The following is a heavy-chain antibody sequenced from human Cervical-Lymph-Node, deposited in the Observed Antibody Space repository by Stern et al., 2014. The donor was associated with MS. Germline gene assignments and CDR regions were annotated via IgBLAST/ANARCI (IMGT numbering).Heavy chain of an antibody. J-gene: IGHJ4*02. Sequence: VQLVESGPGLVKPSQTLSLTCTVSGGSVSTYNYYWTWIRQPAGKGLEWIGRIYASGNTNYNPSPKGRVTISLDTSRNQFSRKLTSVTAADTAVYYCATSGGRRGDFRDYWGQGTLVTVSS. CDR1: GGSVSTYNYY. V-gene: IGHV4-61*02. D-gene: IGHD4-17*01. CDR2: IYASGNT. CDR3: ATSGGRRGDFRDY.